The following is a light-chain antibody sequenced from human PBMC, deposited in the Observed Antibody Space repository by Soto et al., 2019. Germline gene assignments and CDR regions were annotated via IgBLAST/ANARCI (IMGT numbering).Light chain of an antibody. CDR1: SSDVGGYNY. J-gene: IGLJ1*01. CDR3: CSDTSSTIYV. V-gene: IGLV2-14*01. CDR2: DVS. Sequence: QSAVTQPASVSGSPGQSITISCTGTSSDVGGYNYVSWYQQHPGKAPKLMIYDVSNRPSGVSNRFSGSKSGNTASLTISGLQAEDEADYYCCSDTSSTIYVFGTGTKLTVL.